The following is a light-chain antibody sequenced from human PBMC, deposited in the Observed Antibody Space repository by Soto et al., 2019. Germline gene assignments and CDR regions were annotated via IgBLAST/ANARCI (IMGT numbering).Light chain of an antibody. CDR3: QQYNDWPLYT. V-gene: IGKV3-15*01. CDR2: GAS. J-gene: IGKJ2*01. CDR1: QTVSGN. Sequence: EIVLTQSPATVSVSPGERATLSCRASQTVSGNFAWYQQKPGQAPRLLIYGASARAAGIPARFSGSGSGTAFTLTISSLQSEDVAAYYYQQYNDWPLYTFGQGTKLEIK.